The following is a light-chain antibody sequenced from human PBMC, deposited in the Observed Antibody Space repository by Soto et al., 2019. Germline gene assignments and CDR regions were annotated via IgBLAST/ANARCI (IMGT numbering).Light chain of an antibody. Sequence: QSGLTQPPSASGTPGQRVTISCSGSSSNIGSNTVNWYQQLPGTAPKLLIYSNNQRPSGVPDRFSGSKSGTSASLAISGLQSEDEADYYCAAWDDSLNGHVVFGGGTKVTVL. CDR1: SSNIGSNT. CDR2: SNN. V-gene: IGLV1-44*01. CDR3: AAWDDSLNGHVV. J-gene: IGLJ2*01.